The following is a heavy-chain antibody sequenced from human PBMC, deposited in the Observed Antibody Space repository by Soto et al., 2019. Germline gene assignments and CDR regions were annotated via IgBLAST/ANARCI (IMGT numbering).Heavy chain of an antibody. CDR1: GYSFITSYH. Sequence: ASVKVSCKASGYSFITSYHMHWVRQAPGQGLEWMGIINPTGSMTRYSQKFQGRLTMTRDTSTATDYMELSNLTSEDAAVYFCARDTGYDHDAFDIWGQGTRVTVSS. CDR3: ARDTGYDHDAFDI. J-gene: IGHJ3*02. D-gene: IGHD5-12*01. CDR2: INPTGSMT. V-gene: IGHV1-46*01.